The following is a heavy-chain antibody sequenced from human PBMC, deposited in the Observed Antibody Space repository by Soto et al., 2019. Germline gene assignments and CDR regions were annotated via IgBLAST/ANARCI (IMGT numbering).Heavy chain of an antibody. D-gene: IGHD3-16*02. V-gene: IGHV4-31*03. CDR2: IYYSGST. CDR3: ARRNYVWGSYRYNSHWFDP. Sequence: SETLSLTCTVSGGSISSGGYYWSWIRQHPGKGLEWIGYIYYSGSTYYNPSLKSRVTISVDTSKNQFSLKLSSVTAADTAVYYCARRNYVWGSYRYNSHWFDPWGQGTLVTVSS. J-gene: IGHJ5*02. CDR1: GGSISSGGYY.